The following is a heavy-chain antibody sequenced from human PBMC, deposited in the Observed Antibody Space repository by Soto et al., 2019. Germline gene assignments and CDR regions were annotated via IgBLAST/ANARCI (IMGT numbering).Heavy chain of an antibody. J-gene: IGHJ4*02. D-gene: IGHD6-19*01. CDR2: ISYDGSHK. Sequence: GGSLRLSCAASGFTFSSYGMHWVRQAPGKGLEWVAVISYDGSHKYYADSVKGRFTISRDNSKNTLYLQMNSLRAEDTAVYYCAKDREYTSGWYEGGTFDYSGQGTPVTVSS. CDR3: AKDREYTSGWYEGGTFDY. CDR1: GFTFSSYG. V-gene: IGHV3-30*18.